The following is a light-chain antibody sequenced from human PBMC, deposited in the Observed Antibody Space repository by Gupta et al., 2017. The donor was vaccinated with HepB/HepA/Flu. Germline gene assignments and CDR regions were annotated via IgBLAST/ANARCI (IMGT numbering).Light chain of an antibody. V-gene: IGLV1-40*01. J-gene: IGLJ1*01. CDR2: SND. CDR3: QSFDSSLSSYV. CDR1: SSNIGAGYD. Sequence: QSVLTQPPSVSGAPGQRVTISCTGTSSNIGAGYDVHWYQQLPGAAPKLLINSNDNRPSGVPDRFSGYKSGTSASLAITGLQAEDEADYYCQSFDSSLSSYVFGGGTRVTVL.